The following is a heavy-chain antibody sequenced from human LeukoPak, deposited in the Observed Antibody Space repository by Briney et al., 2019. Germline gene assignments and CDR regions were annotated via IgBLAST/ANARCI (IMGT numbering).Heavy chain of an antibody. V-gene: IGHV1-69*13. D-gene: IGHD3-3*01. CDR3: ARAHVLRFLEWLSPMTNHQENWFDP. CDR1: GGTFSSYA. J-gene: IGHJ5*02. Sequence: SVKVSCKASGGTFSSYAISWVRQAPGQGLEWMGGIIPIFGTANYAQKFQGRVTITADGSTSTAYMELSSLRSEDTAVYYCARAHVLRFLEWLSPMTNHQENWFDPWGQGTLVTVSS. CDR2: IIPIFGTA.